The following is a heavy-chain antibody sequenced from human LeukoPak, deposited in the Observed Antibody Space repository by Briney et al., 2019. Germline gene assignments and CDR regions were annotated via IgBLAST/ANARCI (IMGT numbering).Heavy chain of an antibody. CDR2: INHSGST. V-gene: IGHV4-34*01. CDR1: GGSFSGYY. Sequence: SETLSLTCAVYGGSFSGYYWSWIRQPPGKGLEWIGEINHSGSTNYNPSLKSRVTISVDTSKNQFSLKLSSVTAADTAVYYCARLSPVYYGSGSYSNWFDPWGQGTLVTVSS. D-gene: IGHD3-10*01. CDR3: ARLSPVYYGSGSYSNWFDP. J-gene: IGHJ5*02.